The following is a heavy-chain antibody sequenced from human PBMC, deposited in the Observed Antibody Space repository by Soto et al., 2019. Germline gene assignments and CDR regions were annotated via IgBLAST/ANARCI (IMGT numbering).Heavy chain of an antibody. V-gene: IGHV3-7*04. CDR3: AREIVVARGASYFDY. CDR2: IRQDGSEK. Sequence: AGGSLRLSCVGSGCTFSSNLMTWVRQAPGKGLEWVGNIRQDGSEKNYVDSVKGRFTISRDNAKNSLYLQMNSLRAEDTAVYYCAREIVVARGASYFDYWGPGTLVTVSS. J-gene: IGHJ4*02. D-gene: IGHD2-2*01. CDR1: GCTFSSNL.